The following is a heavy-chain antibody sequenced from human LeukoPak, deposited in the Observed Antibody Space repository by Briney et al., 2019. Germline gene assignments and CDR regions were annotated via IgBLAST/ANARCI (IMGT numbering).Heavy chain of an antibody. V-gene: IGHV3-23*01. CDR2: ISGSGGST. J-gene: IGHJ3*02. CDR3: AKDPILGIAAAGQAFDI. D-gene: IGHD6-13*01. CDR1: GFTVGTNY. Sequence: GGSLRLSCAASGFTVGTNYMSWVRQAPGKGLEWVSAISGSGGSTYYADSVKGRFTISRDNSKNTLYLQMNSLRAEDTAVYYCAKDPILGIAAAGQAFDIWGQGTMVTVSS.